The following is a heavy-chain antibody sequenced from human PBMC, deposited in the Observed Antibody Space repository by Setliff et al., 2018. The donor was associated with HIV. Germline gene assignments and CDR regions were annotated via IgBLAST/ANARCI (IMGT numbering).Heavy chain of an antibody. J-gene: IGHJ4*02. CDR3: AKDHATSSWFTALLDY. D-gene: IGHD6-13*01. CDR1: GFLFHTYW. Sequence: GGSLRLSCAASGFLFHTYWMSWVRQAPGKGLEWVSYISSSGRTIYYADSVKGRFTISRDNAKNSLYLQMNSLRAEDTAVYYCAKDHATSSWFTALLDYWGQGALVTVSS. V-gene: IGHV3-48*04. CDR2: ISSSGRTI.